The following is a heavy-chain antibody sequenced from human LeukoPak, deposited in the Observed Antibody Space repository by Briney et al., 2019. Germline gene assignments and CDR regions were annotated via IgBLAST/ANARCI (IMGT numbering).Heavy chain of an antibody. Sequence: GGSLRLSCAAYGFTFNCYGMHWVRQAPGKGLEWVAVIWYDGSNKYYADSVKGRFTISRDNSKNTLYLQMNSLRAEDTAVYYCARRSALRYFDYWGQGTLVTVSS. J-gene: IGHJ4*02. CDR1: GFTFNCYG. V-gene: IGHV3-33*01. CDR2: IWYDGSNK. CDR3: ARRSALRYFDY.